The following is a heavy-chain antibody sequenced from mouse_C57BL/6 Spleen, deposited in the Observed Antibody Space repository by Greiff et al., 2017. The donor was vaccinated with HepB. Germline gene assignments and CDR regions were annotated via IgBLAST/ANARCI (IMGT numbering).Heavy chain of an antibody. Sequence: QVQLKQSGPELVKPGASVKISCKASGYAFSSSWMNWVKQRPGKGLEWIGRIYPGDGDTNYNGKFKGKATLTADKSSSTAYMQLSSLTSEDSAVYFCARDYYGPYYFDYWGQSTTLTVSS. CDR3: ARDYYGPYYFDY. CDR2: IYPGDGDT. D-gene: IGHD1-2*01. J-gene: IGHJ2*01. CDR1: GYAFSSSW. V-gene: IGHV1-82*01.